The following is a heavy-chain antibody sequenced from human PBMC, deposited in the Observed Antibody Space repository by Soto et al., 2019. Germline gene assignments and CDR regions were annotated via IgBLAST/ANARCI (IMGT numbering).Heavy chain of an antibody. J-gene: IGHJ5*02. Sequence: QVQLVQSGAEVKRPGDSVKVSCKASGYTFANYGMSWVREAPGQGLEWMGWISAQNGNTKYAQKFQGRDTMTADKSTSTGYIELTSLTADLAAVYYCARDCPVTPATPYNWFAPWGQGTLVPVPP. D-gene: IGHD2-2*02. CDR3: ARDCPVTPATPYNWFAP. CDR1: GYTFANYG. CDR2: ISAQNGNT. V-gene: IGHV1-18*01.